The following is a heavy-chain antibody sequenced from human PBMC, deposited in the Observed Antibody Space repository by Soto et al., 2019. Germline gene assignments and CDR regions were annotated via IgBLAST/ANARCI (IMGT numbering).Heavy chain of an antibody. D-gene: IGHD3-22*01. CDR1: GYTFTSYG. CDR2: INAGNGNT. J-gene: IGHJ6*02. V-gene: IGHV1-3*01. CDR3: ARDXNDSSAYYHHYYYGMDV. Sequence: ASVKVSCKASGYTFTSYGIHWVRQAPGQRLEWTGWINAGNGNTKYSEKFQGSGTITRDTSESTAYLELSSLRSEDTAVYYCARDXNDSSAYYHHYYYGMDVWGQGTTVTVSS.